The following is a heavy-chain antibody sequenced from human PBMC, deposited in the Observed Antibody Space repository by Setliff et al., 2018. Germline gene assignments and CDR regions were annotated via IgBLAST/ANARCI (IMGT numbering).Heavy chain of an antibody. V-gene: IGHV3-7*01. CDR1: GLSYINDW. J-gene: IGHJ4*02. CDR3: FGAGTCSY. CDR2: VNPHGSEK. D-gene: IGHD3-10*01. Sequence: SLKISCTASGLSYINDWVSWVRQAPGKGLEWLASVNPHGSEKYYADSVKGRFTISRDNAKNSLPLQMNNLRTEDTAVYYCFGAGTCSYWGQGTLVTVSS.